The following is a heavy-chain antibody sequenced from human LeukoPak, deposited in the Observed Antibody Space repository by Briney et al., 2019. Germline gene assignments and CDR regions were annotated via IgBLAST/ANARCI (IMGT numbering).Heavy chain of an antibody. J-gene: IGHJ4*02. V-gene: IGHV3-21*01. CDR1: GFTFSSYS. CDR3: ARDRERLGELSGDDY. CDR2: ISSSSSYI. D-gene: IGHD3-16*02. Sequence: PGGSLRLSCAASGFTFSSYSMNWVRQAPGKGLEWVSSISSSSSYIYYADSVKGRFTISRDNAKNSLYLQMNSLRAEDTAVYYCARDRERLGELSGDDYWGQGTLVTVSS.